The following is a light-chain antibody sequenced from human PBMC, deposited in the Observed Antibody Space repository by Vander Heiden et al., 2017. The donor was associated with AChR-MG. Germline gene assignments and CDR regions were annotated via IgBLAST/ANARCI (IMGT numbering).Light chain of an antibody. CDR2: DAS. J-gene: IGKJ3*01. CDR1: QSVSSY. CDR3: QQRSNWPGT. V-gene: IGKV3-11*01. Sequence: EIVLTQSPATLSLSPGERATLSCRASQSVSSYLAWYQQKPGQAPRLLIYDASNRATGIPARFSGSGSGTDFTLTISSLEPEDFAAYYCQQRSNWPGTFGPGTKVDIK.